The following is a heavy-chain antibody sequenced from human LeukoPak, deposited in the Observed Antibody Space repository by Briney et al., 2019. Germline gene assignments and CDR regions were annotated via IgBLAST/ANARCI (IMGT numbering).Heavy chain of an antibody. V-gene: IGHV3-23*01. Sequence: GGSLRLSCAASGFTFSSYAMSWVRQAPGKGLEWVSAISGSGGSTYYADSVKGRFTISRDNSKNTLYLQMNSLRAEDTAVYYCAKDGWSGYYKGGHYYYMDVWGKGTTVTVSS. CDR2: ISGSGGST. D-gene: IGHD3-3*01. CDR3: AKDGWSGYYKGGHYYYMDV. J-gene: IGHJ6*03. CDR1: GFTFSSYA.